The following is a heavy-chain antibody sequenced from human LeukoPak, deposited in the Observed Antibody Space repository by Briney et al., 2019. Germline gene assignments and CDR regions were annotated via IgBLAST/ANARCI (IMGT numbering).Heavy chain of an antibody. V-gene: IGHV4-59*02. Sequence: PSETLSLTCTVSGDSVSSYYWTWIRQPPGKGLEWIGYIYYSGTTNYNPSLKSRVTISIDTSRNQFSLKLSSVTAADTAVYYCASGRPLGFDYWGQGTLVTVSS. CDR1: GDSVSSYY. CDR3: ASGRPLGFDY. J-gene: IGHJ4*02. D-gene: IGHD1-26*01. CDR2: IYYSGTT.